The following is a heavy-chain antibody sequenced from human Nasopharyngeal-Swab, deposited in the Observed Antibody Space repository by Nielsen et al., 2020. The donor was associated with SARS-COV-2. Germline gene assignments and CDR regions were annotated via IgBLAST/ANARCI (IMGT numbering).Heavy chain of an antibody. D-gene: IGHD2-2*01. Sequence: SETLSLTCSVSCGSTSSGTYYWSWIRQPAGKGLEWIGRFYTPESIDYNPSLKSRVTISVDTSTNQFSLKLTSVTAADTAVYYCARSYCVNTRCAQAFAIWGQGTMVTVSS. CDR2: FYTPESI. V-gene: IGHV4-61*02. J-gene: IGHJ3*02. CDR1: CGSTSSGTYY. CDR3: ARSYCVNTRCAQAFAI.